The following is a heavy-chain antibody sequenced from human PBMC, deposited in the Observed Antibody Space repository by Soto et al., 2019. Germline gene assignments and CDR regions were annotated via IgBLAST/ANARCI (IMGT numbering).Heavy chain of an antibody. J-gene: IGHJ5*02. CDR2: ISGSGGST. V-gene: IGHV3-23*01. Sequence: PVGSLRLSCAASGFTFSSYAMSWVRQAPGKGLEWVSAISGSGGSTYYADSVKGRFTISRDNSKNTLYLQTNSLRAEDTAVYYCAKGYSSGWYPWGQGTLVTVSS. D-gene: IGHD6-19*01. CDR3: AKGYSSGWYP. CDR1: GFTFSSYA.